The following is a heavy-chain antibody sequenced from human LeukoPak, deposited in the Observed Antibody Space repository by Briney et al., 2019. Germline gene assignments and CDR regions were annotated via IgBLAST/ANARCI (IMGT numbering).Heavy chain of an antibody. J-gene: IGHJ4*02. V-gene: IGHV4-39*07. Sequence: SETLSLTCTVSGGSISSSSYYWGWIRQPPGKGLEWIGSIYYSGSTYYNPSLRSRVTISVDTSKNQFSLKLSPVTAADTAVYYCARVDSSNWYEYRGYFDYWGQGTLVTVSS. CDR3: ARVDSSNWYEYRGYFDY. CDR2: IYYSGST. D-gene: IGHD6-13*01. CDR1: GGSISSSSYY.